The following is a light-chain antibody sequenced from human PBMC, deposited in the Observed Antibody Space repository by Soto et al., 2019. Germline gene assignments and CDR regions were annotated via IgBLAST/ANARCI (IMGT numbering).Light chain of an antibody. Sequence: ESVLTQSPGTLSLSPGERATLSCRASQSIRNFLAWYQQKPGQAPRLLIYDASNRATGIPPRFSGSGSGTDFTLAISGLEPEDSAIYYCQQRYNWPWTFGQGTKVDI. J-gene: IGKJ1*01. CDR3: QQRYNWPWT. V-gene: IGKV3-11*01. CDR2: DAS. CDR1: QSIRNF.